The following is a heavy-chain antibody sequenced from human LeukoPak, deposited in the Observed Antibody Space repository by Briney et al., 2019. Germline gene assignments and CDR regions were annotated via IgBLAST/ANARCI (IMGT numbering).Heavy chain of an antibody. V-gene: IGHV4-59*01. CDR2: IYYSGST. CDR3: ARALWFGDQIGSGAFDI. Sequence: KPSETLSLTCTVSGGSISSYYWSWIRQPPGKGLEWIGYIYYSGSTNYNPSLKSRVTISVDTSKNQFSLKLSSVTAADTAVYYCARALWFGDQIGSGAFDIWGQGTMVTVSS. D-gene: IGHD3-10*01. CDR1: GGSISSYY. J-gene: IGHJ3*02.